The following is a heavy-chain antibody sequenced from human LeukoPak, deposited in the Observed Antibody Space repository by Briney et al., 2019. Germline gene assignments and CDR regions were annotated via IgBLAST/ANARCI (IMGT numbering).Heavy chain of an antibody. D-gene: IGHD6-13*01. J-gene: IGHJ5*02. CDR2: ISYDGSNK. V-gene: IGHV3-30*18. CDR1: GFTFSSYG. CDR3: AKEKQQLFFRNWFDP. Sequence: GGSLRLSCADSGFTFSSYGMHWVRQAPGKGLGWVAVISYDGSNKYYADSVKGRFTISRDNSKNTLYLQMNSLRAEDTAVYYCAKEKQQLFFRNWFDPWGQGTLVTVSS.